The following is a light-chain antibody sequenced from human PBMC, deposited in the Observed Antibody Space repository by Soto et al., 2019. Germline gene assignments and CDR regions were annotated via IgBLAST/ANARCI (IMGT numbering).Light chain of an antibody. CDR1: QSVSSSY. V-gene: IGKV3-20*01. Sequence: ESVLTPSPGTLSLSPGERATLSCRASQSVSSSYLAWYQQKPGQAPRLLIYGASSRATGIPDRFSGSGSGTDFTLTISRLETEDFAVYYCQQYGSSPPYTFGQGTKLEIK. J-gene: IGKJ2*01. CDR2: GAS. CDR3: QQYGSSPPYT.